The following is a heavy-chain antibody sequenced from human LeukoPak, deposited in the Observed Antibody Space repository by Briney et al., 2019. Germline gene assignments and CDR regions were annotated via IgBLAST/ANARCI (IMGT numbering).Heavy chain of an antibody. CDR1: GGSISNFY. D-gene: IGHD3-10*01. CDR2: IYYSGST. CDR3: AQGWRVGDDIFDI. V-gene: IGHV4-59*04. Sequence: SETLSLTCTVSGGSISNFYWSWIRQPPGKGLEWIGYIYYSGSTYYSPSLKSRVTFSLDTSKNQFSLKLNSVTAADTAVYYCAQGWRVGDDIFDIWGQGTMVTVSS. J-gene: IGHJ3*02.